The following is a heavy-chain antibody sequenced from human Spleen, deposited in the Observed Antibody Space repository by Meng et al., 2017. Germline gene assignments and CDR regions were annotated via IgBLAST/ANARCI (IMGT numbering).Heavy chain of an antibody. J-gene: IGHJ4*02. CDR2: IIPIFGTA. V-gene: IGHV1-69*13. D-gene: IGHD3-22*01. CDR1: GGTFSSYA. CDR3: ASLARHYYDSSGYYGDY. Sequence: SVKVSCKASGGTFSSYAMHWVRQAPGQRLEWMGGIIPIFGTANYAQKFQGRVTITADESTSTAYMELSSLRSEDTAVYYCASLARHYYDSSGYYGDYWGQGTLVTVSS.